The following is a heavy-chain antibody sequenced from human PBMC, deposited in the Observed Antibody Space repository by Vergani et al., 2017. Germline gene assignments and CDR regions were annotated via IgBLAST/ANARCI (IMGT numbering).Heavy chain of an antibody. Sequence: QVQLVQSGAEVKKPGASVKVSCKASGYTFTSYDINWVRQATGQGLEWMGWMNPNSGNTGYAQKFQGRVTITRNTSISTAYMELSSLGSEDTAVYYCARGWWSGGKCYSGYYYYYGMGGWGQGTTVTGSS. CDR3: ARGWWSGGKCYSGYYYYYGMGG. CDR2: MNPNSGNT. V-gene: IGHV1-8*03. J-gene: IGHJ6*02. D-gene: IGHD2-15*01. CDR1: GYTFTSYD.